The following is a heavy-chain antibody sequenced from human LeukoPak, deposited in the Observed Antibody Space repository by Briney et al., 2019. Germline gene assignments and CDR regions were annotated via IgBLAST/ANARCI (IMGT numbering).Heavy chain of an antibody. CDR3: AVTLIPHFDY. D-gene: IGHD2-21*02. CDR2: INHSGST. J-gene: IGHJ4*02. Sequence: SETLSLTCAVYGGSFSGYYWSWIRQPPGKGLEWIGEINHSGSTNYNPSLKSRVTISVDTSKNQLSLKLSSVTAADTAVYYCAVTLIPHFDYWGQGTLVTVSS. V-gene: IGHV4-34*01. CDR1: GGSFSGYY.